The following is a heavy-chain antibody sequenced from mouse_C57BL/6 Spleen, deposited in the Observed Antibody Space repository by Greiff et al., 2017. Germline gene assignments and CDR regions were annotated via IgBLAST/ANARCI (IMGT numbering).Heavy chain of an antibody. Sequence: QVQLQQPGAELVMPGASVKLSCKASGYTFTSYWMHWVKQRPGQGLEWIGEIDPSDSYTNYNQKFKGKSTLTVDKSSSTAYMQLSSLTSEDSAVYYCARSRNYNYAMDYWGQGTSVTVSS. J-gene: IGHJ4*01. CDR2: IDPSDSYT. D-gene: IGHD2-1*01. V-gene: IGHV1-69*01. CDR3: ARSRNYNYAMDY. CDR1: GYTFTSYW.